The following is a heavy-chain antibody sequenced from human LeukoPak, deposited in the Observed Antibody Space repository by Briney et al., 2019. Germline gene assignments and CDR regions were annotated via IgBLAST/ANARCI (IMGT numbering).Heavy chain of an antibody. V-gene: IGHV3-74*01. CDR2: IESDASNT. CDR3: TRDGSGSRIPFDY. Sequence: GGSLRLSCAASGFAFGSHWMHWVRQAPGKGLVWVARIESDASNTRYADSVKSRFTISRDNANKTLYLQMNSLRAEDTAVYYCTRDGSGSRIPFDYWGQGTLVTVSS. J-gene: IGHJ4*02. D-gene: IGHD1-26*01. CDR1: GFAFGSHW.